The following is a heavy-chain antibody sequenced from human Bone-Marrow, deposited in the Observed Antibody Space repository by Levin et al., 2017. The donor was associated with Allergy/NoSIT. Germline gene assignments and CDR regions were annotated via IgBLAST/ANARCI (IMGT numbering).Heavy chain of an antibody. V-gene: IGHV3-74*01. CDR1: GFTFSSYW. J-gene: IGHJ4*02. D-gene: IGHD4-23*01. CDR3: ARDRDYGGNRFDY. CDR2: INSDGSYT. Sequence: GESMKISCTASGFTFSSYWMHWVRQGPGKGLVWVSRINSDGSYTNYADSVKGRFTISRDNAKNTLYLQLNSLRAEDTAVYYCARDRDYGGNRFDYWGQGTLVTVSS.